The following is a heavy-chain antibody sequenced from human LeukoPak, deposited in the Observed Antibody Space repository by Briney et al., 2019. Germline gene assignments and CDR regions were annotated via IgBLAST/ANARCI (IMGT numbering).Heavy chain of an antibody. Sequence: GGSLRLSCTTSGIIFSNSWMSWVRQAPGKGLEWVSSISSSSSYIYYADSVKGRFTISRDNAKNSLYLQMNSLRAEDTAVYYCARDRLDSSGADYWGQGTLVTVSS. J-gene: IGHJ4*02. V-gene: IGHV3-21*01. CDR2: ISSSSSYI. CDR1: GIIFSNSW. D-gene: IGHD6-19*01. CDR3: ARDRLDSSGADY.